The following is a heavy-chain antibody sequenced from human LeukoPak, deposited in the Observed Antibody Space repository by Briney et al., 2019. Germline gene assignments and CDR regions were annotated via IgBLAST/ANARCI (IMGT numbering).Heavy chain of an antibody. CDR3: ARVTQVSSSSAFDI. V-gene: IGHV1-18*01. CDR2: ISAYNGNT. J-gene: IGHJ3*02. D-gene: IGHD6-6*01. CDR1: SYTFTSYG. Sequence: ASVKVSCKASSYTFTSYGISWVRQAPGQGLEWMGWISAYNGNTNYAQKFQGRVTMTRDMSTSTVYMELSSLRSEDTAVYYCARVTQVSSSSAFDIWGQGTMVTVSS.